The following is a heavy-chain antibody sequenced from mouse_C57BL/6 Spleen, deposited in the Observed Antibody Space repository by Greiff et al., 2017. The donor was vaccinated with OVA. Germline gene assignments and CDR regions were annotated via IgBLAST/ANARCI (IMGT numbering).Heavy chain of an antibody. CDR3: ARPPSYGNYDRWYFDV. J-gene: IGHJ1*03. CDR2: ISSGGSYT. CDR1: GFTFSSYG. D-gene: IGHD2-10*02. V-gene: IGHV5-6*01. Sequence: EVQRVESGGDLVKPGGSLKLSCAASGFTFSSYGMSWVRQTPDKRLEWVATISSGGSYTYYPDSVKGRFTISRDNAKNTLYLQMSSLKSEDTAMYYCARPPSYGNYDRWYFDVWGTGTTVTVSS.